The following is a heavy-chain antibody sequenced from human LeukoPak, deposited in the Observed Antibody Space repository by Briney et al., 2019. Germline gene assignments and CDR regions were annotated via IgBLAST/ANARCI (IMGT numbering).Heavy chain of an antibody. D-gene: IGHD5-24*01. CDR2: IDVTTGIS. Sequence: GGSLRLSCAASGFTFSTYSMSWVRQAPGKGLEWVSTIDVTTGISYYADSVKGRYTISRDNAKNSLYLQMNSLRAEDTAVYYCAPPLVEMATIGIDYWGQGTLVTVSS. CDR1: GFTFSTYS. V-gene: IGHV3-21*01. J-gene: IGHJ4*02. CDR3: APPLVEMATIGIDY.